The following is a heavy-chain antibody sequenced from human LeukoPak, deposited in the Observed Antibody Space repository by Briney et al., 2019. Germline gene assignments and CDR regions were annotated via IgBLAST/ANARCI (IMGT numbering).Heavy chain of an antibody. CDR3: ARPRSDLNWFDP. CDR1: RGSISSSDYY. Sequence: SETLSLTCAVSRGSISSSDYYWGWIRQPPGKGLEWIGLIHYNGRTFHNPSLKSRVTLSMDTSRDQFSLSLSSVTAADTALYYCARPRSDLNWFDPWGQGILVTVSS. CDR2: IHYNGRT. V-gene: IGHV4-39*07. J-gene: IGHJ5*02. D-gene: IGHD2-15*01.